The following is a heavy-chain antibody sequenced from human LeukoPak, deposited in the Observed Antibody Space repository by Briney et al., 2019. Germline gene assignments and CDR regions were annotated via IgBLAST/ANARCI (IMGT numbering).Heavy chain of an antibody. V-gene: IGHV1-8*03. CDR3: ARGLGVETNYWYFDL. J-gene: IGHJ2*01. D-gene: IGHD3-16*01. CDR1: GYSFTTYD. CDR2: MNLKSGYT. Sequence: ASVKVSCKASGYSFTTYDINWVRQATGQGLEWMGWMNLKSGYTGYAQKFQGRVTITRDTSTSTVYMELSSLRSEDTAVYYCARGLGVETNYWYFDLWGRGTLVTVSS.